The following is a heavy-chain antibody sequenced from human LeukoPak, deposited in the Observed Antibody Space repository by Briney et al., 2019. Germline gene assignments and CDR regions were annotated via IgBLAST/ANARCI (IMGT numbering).Heavy chain of an antibody. CDR1: GYTFTGYY. Sequence: VASVKVSCKASGYTFTGYYMHWVRQAPGQGLEWMGWINPNSGGTNYAQKFQGRVTMTRDTSISTAYMELSRLRSDDTAVYYCARVYPPRNYYYYYYMDVWGKGTTVTVSS. CDR2: INPNSGGT. J-gene: IGHJ6*03. CDR3: ARVYPPRNYYYYYYMDV. D-gene: IGHD1-14*01. V-gene: IGHV1-2*02.